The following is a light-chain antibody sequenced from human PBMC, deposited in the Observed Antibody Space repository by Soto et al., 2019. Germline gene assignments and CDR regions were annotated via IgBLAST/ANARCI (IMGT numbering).Light chain of an antibody. CDR3: QQFDDSRPSFT. CDR2: GAS. V-gene: IGKV3-20*01. Sequence: ESVLTQSPGTLSLSPGERATLSCRASQTVNSRYLTWYQHKPGQAPRLLIYGASLRATGIPDRFSGSRSGADFSLTITRLEPEDSSVYYCQQFDDSRPSFTFGQGTKLEI. CDR1: QTVNSRY. J-gene: IGKJ2*01.